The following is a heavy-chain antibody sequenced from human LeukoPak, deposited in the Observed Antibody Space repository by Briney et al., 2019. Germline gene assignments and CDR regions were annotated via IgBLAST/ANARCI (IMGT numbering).Heavy chain of an antibody. V-gene: IGHV1-2*02. CDR1: GYTFIGYY. Sequence: ASVKVSCKASGYTFIGYYIHWVRQAPGQGLEWMGWINPNSGGTNYAQKFQGRVTMTRDTSISTAYMELSRLRSDGTAVYYCASYSSLDAFDIWGQGTMVTVSS. CDR2: INPNSGGT. D-gene: IGHD6-13*01. CDR3: ASYSSLDAFDI. J-gene: IGHJ3*02.